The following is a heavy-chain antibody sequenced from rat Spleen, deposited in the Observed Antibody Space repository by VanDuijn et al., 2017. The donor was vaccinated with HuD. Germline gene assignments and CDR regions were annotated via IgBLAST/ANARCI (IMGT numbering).Heavy chain of an antibody. D-gene: IGHD1-10*01. Sequence: EVRLVESGGGLVQPGRSLRLSCAASGFTFSDYYMAWVRQAPTKGLEWVASFSYDGGSTYYRDSVKGRFTISRDNARSSLYLHMDSLRSEDTASYYCATRTTYFDYWGQGVMVTVSS. J-gene: IGHJ2*01. CDR3: ATRTTYFDY. CDR1: GFTFSDYY. CDR2: FSYDGGST. V-gene: IGHV5-20*01.